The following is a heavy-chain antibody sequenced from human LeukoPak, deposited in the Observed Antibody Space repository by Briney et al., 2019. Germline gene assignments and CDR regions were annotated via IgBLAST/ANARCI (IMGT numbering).Heavy chain of an antibody. D-gene: IGHD3-10*01. J-gene: IGHJ4*02. V-gene: IGHV4-39*07. CDR1: GGSISSSSYY. CDR2: IYYSGST. CDR3: ARVDEIGELSHLDY. Sequence: NPSKTLSLTCTVSGGSISSSSYYWGWIRQPPGKGLGWIGSIYYSGSTYYNPSLKSRVTISVDTSKNQFSLKLSSVTAADTAVYYCARVDEIGELSHLDYWGQGTLVTVSS.